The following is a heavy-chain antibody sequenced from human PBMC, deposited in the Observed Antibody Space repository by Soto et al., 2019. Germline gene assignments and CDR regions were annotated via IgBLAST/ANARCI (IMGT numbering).Heavy chain of an antibody. V-gene: IGHV2-5*02. CDR1: GFSLSTSGVG. CDR3: AHTGITMIVVNYYIDY. D-gene: IGHD3-22*01. CDR2: IYWDDDK. J-gene: IGHJ4*02. Sequence: QITLKESGPTLVKPTQTLTLTCTFSGFSLSTSGVGVGWIRQPPGNALEWLALIYWDDDKRYSPSLKSRLTMTQDTSKNQVVLTITNMDPVDTATYYCAHTGITMIVVNYYIDYWGQGTLVTVSS.